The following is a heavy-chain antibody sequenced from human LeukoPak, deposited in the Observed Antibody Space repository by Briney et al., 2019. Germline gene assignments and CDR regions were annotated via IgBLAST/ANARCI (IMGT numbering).Heavy chain of an antibody. J-gene: IGHJ4*02. D-gene: IGHD4-17*01. Sequence: GGSLRLSCAASGFAFGNYAMGWVRQAPGKGLEWVSSIDSSGTYTPSAESVKGRFTISRYNSENTMYLQLNSLRAEGTAVYSCAKISTVTENFDHWGQGTLVTVSS. CDR2: IDSSGTYT. CDR1: GFAFGNYA. V-gene: IGHV3-23*05. CDR3: AKISTVTENFDH.